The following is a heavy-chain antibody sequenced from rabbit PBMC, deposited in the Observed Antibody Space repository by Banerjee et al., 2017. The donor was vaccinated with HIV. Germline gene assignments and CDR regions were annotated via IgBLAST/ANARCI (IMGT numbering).Heavy chain of an antibody. J-gene: IGHJ4*01. D-gene: IGHD4-2*01. CDR3: ARNWEL. V-gene: IGHV1S40*01. Sequence: QSLEESGGDLVQPGGSLTLSCKASGFDFSSYYMSWVRQAPGKGLEWIGCIYNGDGSTYYASWVNGRFTISKTSSTTVTLQMTSLTAADTATYFCARNWELWGPGDPGHRL. CDR2: IYNGDGST. CDR1: GFDFSSYY.